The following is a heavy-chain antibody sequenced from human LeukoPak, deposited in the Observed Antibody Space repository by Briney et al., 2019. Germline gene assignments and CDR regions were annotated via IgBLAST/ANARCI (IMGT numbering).Heavy chain of an antibody. J-gene: IGHJ4*02. CDR3: AKEGRTELDY. V-gene: IGHV3-21*04. D-gene: IGHD1-14*01. CDR1: GFTFSSYS. CDR2: ISSSSSYI. Sequence: GGSLRLSCAASGFTFSSYSMNWVRQAPGKGLEWVSSISSSSSYIYYADSVKGRFTISRDNAKNSLFLQLNSLRAEDTAVYYCAKEGRTELDYWGQGTLVTVSS.